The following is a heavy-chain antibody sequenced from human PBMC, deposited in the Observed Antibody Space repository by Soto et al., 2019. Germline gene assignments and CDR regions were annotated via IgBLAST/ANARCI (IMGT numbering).Heavy chain of an antibody. V-gene: IGHV6-1*01. J-gene: IGHJ4*02. Sequence: SQTLSLTCAISGDSVSDNTAAWNWIRQSPSRGLEWLGRTYYRSRWYNDYAISVRSRIIINPDTSKNQFSLQLNSVTPEDTAVYYCAKDWGNYYYFDYWGRGTLVTVSS. CDR1: GDSVSDNTAA. D-gene: IGHD3-16*01. CDR2: TYYRSRWYN. CDR3: AKDWGNYYYFDY.